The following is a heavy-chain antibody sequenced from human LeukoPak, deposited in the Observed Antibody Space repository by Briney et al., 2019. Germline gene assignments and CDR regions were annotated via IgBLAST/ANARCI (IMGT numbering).Heavy chain of an antibody. J-gene: IGHJ3*02. D-gene: IGHD2-2*01. CDR2: IYSGGST. V-gene: IGHV3-66*01. Sequence: GGSLRLSCAASGFTVSSNYMSWVRQAPGKGLEWVSVIYSGGSTYYADSVKGRFTISRDNSKNTLYLQMNSLRAEDTAVYYCARDERTRYCSSTSCYEEAAFDIWGQGTMVTVSS. CDR1: GFTVSSNY. CDR3: ARDERTRYCSSTSCYEEAAFDI.